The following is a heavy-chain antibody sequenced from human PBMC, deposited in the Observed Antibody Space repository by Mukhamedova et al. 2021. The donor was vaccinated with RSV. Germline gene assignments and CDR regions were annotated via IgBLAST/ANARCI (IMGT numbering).Heavy chain of an antibody. J-gene: IGHJ3*02. V-gene: IGHV3-NL1*01. Sequence: SGGDTTYYADSVKGRLTISRDNSKNTIFLQLNSLRTEDTAIYYCAILEEGSTFENPMDAFDMWGQGTKVTVSS. CDR3: AILEEGSTFENPMDAFDM. CDR2: SGGDTT. D-gene: IGHD3-16*01.